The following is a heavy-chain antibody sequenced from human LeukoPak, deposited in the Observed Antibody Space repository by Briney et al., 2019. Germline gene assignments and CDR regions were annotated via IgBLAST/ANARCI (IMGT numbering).Heavy chain of an antibody. Sequence: SETLSLTCAVSGGSIFSNSYYWGWTRQPPEKGLEWIGSIYYSGRTYYNPSLKSRVTISVDTSKNQFSLKLSSVTAADTAVYYCARVVGSSGLDAFDIWGQGTMVTVPS. CDR1: GGSIFSNSYY. V-gene: IGHV4-39*07. D-gene: IGHD3-22*01. CDR3: ARVVGSSGLDAFDI. J-gene: IGHJ3*02. CDR2: IYYSGRT.